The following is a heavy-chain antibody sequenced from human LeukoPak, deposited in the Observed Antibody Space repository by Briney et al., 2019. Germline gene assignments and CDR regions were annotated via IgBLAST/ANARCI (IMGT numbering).Heavy chain of an antibody. J-gene: IGHJ6*02. CDR1: GFTFSRYS. CDR3: ARDGAQLVVVPAAMMEGVYGMDV. Sequence: GGSLRLSCAASGFTFSRYSMNWVRQAPGKGLEWISYISSSSGTIYYADSVKGRFTISRDNAKNSLYLQMNSLRAEDTAVYYCARDGAQLVVVPAAMMEGVYGMDVWGQGTTVTVSS. V-gene: IGHV3-48*04. CDR2: ISSSSGTI. D-gene: IGHD2-2*01.